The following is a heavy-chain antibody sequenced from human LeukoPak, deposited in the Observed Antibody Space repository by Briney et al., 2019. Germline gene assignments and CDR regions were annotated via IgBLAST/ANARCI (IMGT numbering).Heavy chain of an antibody. V-gene: IGHV3-7*01. J-gene: IGHJ4*02. Sequence: GGSLRLSCTVSGFTFSSYWMSWVRQAPGKGLEWVANIKQGGSEKNYVDSVKGRFTISRDNAKNSLYLQMNGLRAEDTAVYYCARSDYYDSSGNFYFDYWGQGTLVTVSS. CDR2: IKQGGSEK. CDR3: ARSDYYDSSGNFYFDY. D-gene: IGHD3-22*01. CDR1: GFTFSSYW.